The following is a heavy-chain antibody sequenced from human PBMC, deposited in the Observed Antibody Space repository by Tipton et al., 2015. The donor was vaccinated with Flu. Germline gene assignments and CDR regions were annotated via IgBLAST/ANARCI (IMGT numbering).Heavy chain of an antibody. CDR3: AREGYSYGYAFDY. CDR1: GFTFSDYY. D-gene: IGHD5-18*01. CDR2: ISSSGSTI. J-gene: IGHJ4*02. Sequence: SLRLSCAASGFTFSDYYMSWIRQAPGKGLEWVSYISSSGSTIYYADSVKGRFTISRDNAKNSLYLQMNSLRAEDAAVYYCAREGYSYGYAFDYWGQGTLVTVSS. V-gene: IGHV3-11*01.